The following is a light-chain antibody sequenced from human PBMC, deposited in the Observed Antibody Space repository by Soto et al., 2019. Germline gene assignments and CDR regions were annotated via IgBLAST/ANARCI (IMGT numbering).Light chain of an antibody. CDR1: QALNGT. CDR3: QQYYEYPRT. CDR2: ATS. J-gene: IGKJ1*01. Sequence: AIRMTQSPSSLSASTGDRVAITCRASQALNGTLAWYQQKSGKAPKVLIYATSTLQSGVPSRFSASGSGTDFTLTINSLQSEDVATYYCQQYYEYPRTFGQGTKVEIK. V-gene: IGKV1-8*01.